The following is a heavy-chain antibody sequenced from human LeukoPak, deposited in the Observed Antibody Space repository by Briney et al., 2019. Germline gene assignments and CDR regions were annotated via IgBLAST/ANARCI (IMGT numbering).Heavy chain of an antibody. CDR2: ISWNSGSI. V-gene: IGHV3-9*01. CDR3: ARGSGYYDFCLDY. Sequence: GGSLRLSCAASGFTFNDFAMHWVRQTPGKGLEWVSGISWNSGSIGYADSVKGRFTISRDNSKNTLYLQMNSLRAEDTAVYYCARGSGYYDFCLDYWGQGTLVTVSS. CDR1: GFTFNDFA. J-gene: IGHJ4*02. D-gene: IGHD3-3*01.